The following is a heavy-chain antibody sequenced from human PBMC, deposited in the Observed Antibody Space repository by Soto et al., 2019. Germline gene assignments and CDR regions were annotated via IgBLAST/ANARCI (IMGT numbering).Heavy chain of an antibody. V-gene: IGHV4-39*01. CDR2: IYYSGST. CDR3: ARHSLSQLELVPGGMDV. CDR1: GGSISSSSYY. Sequence: SETLSLTCTVSGGSISSSSYYWGWIRQPPGKGLEWIGSIYYSGSTYYNPSLKSRVTISVDTSKNQFSLELSSVTAADTAVYYCARHSLSQLELVPGGMDVWGQGTTVTVSS. D-gene: IGHD1-1*01. J-gene: IGHJ6*02.